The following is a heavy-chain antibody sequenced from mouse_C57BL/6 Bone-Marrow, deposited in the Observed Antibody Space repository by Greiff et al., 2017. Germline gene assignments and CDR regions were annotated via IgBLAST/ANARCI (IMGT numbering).Heavy chain of an antibody. Sequence: VQLQQSGAELARPGASVKLSCKASGYTFTSYGISWVKQRTGQGLEWIGEIYPRSGNTYYNEKFKGKATLTADKSSSTAYMELRSLTSEESAVYFCARWGSSRAMDYWGQGTSLTVSS. V-gene: IGHV1-81*01. D-gene: IGHD3-1*01. CDR3: ARWGSSRAMDY. J-gene: IGHJ4*01. CDR1: GYTFTSYG. CDR2: IYPRSGNT.